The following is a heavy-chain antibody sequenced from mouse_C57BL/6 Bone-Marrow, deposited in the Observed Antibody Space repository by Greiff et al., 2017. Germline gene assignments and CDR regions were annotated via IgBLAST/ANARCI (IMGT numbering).Heavy chain of an antibody. J-gene: IGHJ1*03. CDR3: VYSDCGYFDV. Sequence: QVQLQQPGAELVKPGASVKMSCKASGYTFTSYWMTWVKQRPGQGLEWIGVIHPGSGSTNYNEKFKSKTTLTVDTSSSTAYMQLSSLTSEDSAVYDCVYSDCGYFDVGGRGTAVT. V-gene: IGHV1-55*01. D-gene: IGHD2-12*01. CDR2: IHPGSGST. CDR1: GYTFTSYW.